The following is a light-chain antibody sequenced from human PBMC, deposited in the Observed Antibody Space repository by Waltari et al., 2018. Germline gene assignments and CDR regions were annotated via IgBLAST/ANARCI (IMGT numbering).Light chain of an antibody. V-gene: IGKV1-6*01. CDR3: LQEYTDPGT. J-gene: IGKJ1*01. CDR1: QDIRND. Sequence: AIQMTQSPSSLSASVGDRVTITRRASQDIRNDLGWYQQKPGTAPKLLIYGAYSLQTGAPTRFSVSGAGTDFTLCFNSLHPEDFATYYCLQEYTDPGTFGPGTKVEIK. CDR2: GAY.